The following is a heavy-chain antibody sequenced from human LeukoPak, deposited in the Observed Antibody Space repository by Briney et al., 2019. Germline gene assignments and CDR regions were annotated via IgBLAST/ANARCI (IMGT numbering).Heavy chain of an antibody. V-gene: IGHV3-11*01. CDR1: GFTFSDYY. CDR2: ITSSGSTI. Sequence: GGSLRLSCAASGFTFSDYYMSWIRQAPGKGLEWVSYITSSGSTIYHADSVKGRFTISRDNAKNSLYLQMNSLRAEDTALYYCAQGDSYYDFLLSLWGQGTMVTVSS. J-gene: IGHJ3*01. D-gene: IGHD3-3*01. CDR3: AQGDSYYDFLLSL.